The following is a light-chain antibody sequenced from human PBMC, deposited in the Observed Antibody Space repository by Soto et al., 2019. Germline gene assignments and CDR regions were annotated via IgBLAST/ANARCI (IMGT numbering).Light chain of an antibody. Sequence: EIVMTQSPATLSVSPGRRATLSCRASQSVSSYLAWYQQRRGQPPRLLIYRASTRATGIPDRFSGSGSGTEFSLTISSLQSEDFAVYYCQQYNSWPPKYTFGQGTKLEI. CDR3: QQYNSWPPKYT. V-gene: IGKV3-15*01. CDR2: RAS. CDR1: QSVSSY. J-gene: IGKJ2*01.